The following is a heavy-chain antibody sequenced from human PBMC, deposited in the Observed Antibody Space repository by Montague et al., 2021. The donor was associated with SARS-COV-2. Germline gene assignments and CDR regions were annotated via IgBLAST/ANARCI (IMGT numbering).Heavy chain of an antibody. CDR2: IYYTGST. CDR3: ARGGGRLQYSYYYGMDV. Sequence: SETLSLTCSVSGGSMINNYWSWIRQPPGKGLKWMGYIYYTGSTDYNPSLESRATLSIDTSKNEFSLKLTSVTAADTAVYYCARGGGRLQYSYYYGMDVWGQGTTVTVSS. V-gene: IGHV4-59*01. J-gene: IGHJ6*02. D-gene: IGHD5-12*01. CDR1: GGSMINNY.